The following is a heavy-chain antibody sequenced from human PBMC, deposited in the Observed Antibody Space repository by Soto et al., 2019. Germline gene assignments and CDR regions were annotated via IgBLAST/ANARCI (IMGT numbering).Heavy chain of an antibody. Sequence: QVPLVQSGAEVKKPGASVKVSCKASGYTFTSYGISWVRQAPGQGLEWMGWISAYNGNTNYAQKLQGRVTMTTDTSTSTDYRELRSLRSDETAVYYCARDGIMTTVTIMGQWGPGTLVTLSS. D-gene: IGHD4-17*01. CDR3: ARDGIMTTVTIMGQ. CDR2: ISAYNGNT. V-gene: IGHV1-18*01. J-gene: IGHJ4*02. CDR1: GYTFTSYG.